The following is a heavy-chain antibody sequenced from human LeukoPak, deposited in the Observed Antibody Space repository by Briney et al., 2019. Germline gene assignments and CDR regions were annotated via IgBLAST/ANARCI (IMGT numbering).Heavy chain of an antibody. D-gene: IGHD5-12*01. V-gene: IGHV4-34*01. J-gene: IGHJ4*02. Sequence: PSESLSLTCAVYGGSFSGYYWSWIRQPPGKGLEWIGKINHSGSTNYNPSLKSRVTISIDTSKNQFSLKLSYVTAADTAVYYCAREIYRGYPYNDYWGQGTLVTVSS. CDR1: GGSFSGYY. CDR2: INHSGST. CDR3: AREIYRGYPYNDY.